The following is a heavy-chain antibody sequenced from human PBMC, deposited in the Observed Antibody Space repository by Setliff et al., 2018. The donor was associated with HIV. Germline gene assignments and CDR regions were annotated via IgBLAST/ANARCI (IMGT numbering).Heavy chain of an antibody. CDR2: IYYTGTT. CDR3: ARLKRDGTYFFDF. V-gene: IGHV4-39*01. CDR1: GGSISSSNFY. Sequence: SETLSLTCTVYGGSISSSNFYWVWIRQSPGEGLEWIGSIYYTGTTNYNPSLKSRVTISVETSKVQFSLKLNSVTVVDTAVYFCARLKRDGTYFFDFWGQGTLVTVSS. J-gene: IGHJ4*02. D-gene: IGHD2-21*01.